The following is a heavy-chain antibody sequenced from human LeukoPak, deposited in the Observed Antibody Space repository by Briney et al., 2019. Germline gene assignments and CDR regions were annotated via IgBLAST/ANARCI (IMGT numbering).Heavy chain of an antibody. CDR2: IYNSGST. D-gene: IGHD6-19*01. J-gene: IGHJ4*02. V-gene: IGHV4-59*01. Sequence: SETLSLTCTVSGGSISTYYWSWIRQPPGKGLEWIGHIYNSGSTNYSPSLKSRVTISVDTSKNQFSLKLSSVTAADTAVYYCARFKRAGGWSDFDYWGQGTLVTVSS. CDR1: GGSISTYY. CDR3: ARFKRAGGWSDFDY.